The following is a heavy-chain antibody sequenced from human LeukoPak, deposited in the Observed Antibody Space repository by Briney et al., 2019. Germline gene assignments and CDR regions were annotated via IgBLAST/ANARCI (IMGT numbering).Heavy chain of an antibody. Sequence: GGSLRLSCAASGFTFSRSAMHWVRQAPGKGLEWVAVISYDGSNKYYADSVKGRFTISRDSSKNTLYLQMNSLRAEDTAVYYCASHYDTSGYHYFDFRGQGTLVTVSS. D-gene: IGHD3-22*01. J-gene: IGHJ4*02. CDR2: ISYDGSNK. CDR1: GFTFSRSA. CDR3: ASHYDTSGYHYFDF. V-gene: IGHV3-30-3*01.